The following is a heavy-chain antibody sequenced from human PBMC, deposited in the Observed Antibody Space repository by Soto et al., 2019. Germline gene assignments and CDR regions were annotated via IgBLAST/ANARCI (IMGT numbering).Heavy chain of an antibody. J-gene: IGHJ3*02. CDR1: GGSISSYY. CDR2: IYYSGST. D-gene: IGHD2-15*01. V-gene: IGHV4-59*01. Sequence: SETLSLTCTVSGGSISSYYWSWIRQPPGKGLEWIGYIYYSGSTNYNPSLKSRVTISVDTSKNQFSLKLSSVTAADTAVYYCASGVGWPKDCSGGSCYKGTAFDIWGQGTMVTVSS. CDR3: ASGVGWPKDCSGGSCYKGTAFDI.